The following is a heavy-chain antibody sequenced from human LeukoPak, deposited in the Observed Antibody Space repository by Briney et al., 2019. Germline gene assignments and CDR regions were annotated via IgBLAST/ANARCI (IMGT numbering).Heavy chain of an antibody. CDR1: GGSISSSSYY. CDR3: ARWGPVAGTRYYYYGMDV. CDR2: IYYSGST. Sequence: SETLSLTSTVSGGSISSSSYYWGWIRQPPGKGLEWIGSIYYSGSTYYNPSLKSRVTISVDTSKNQFPLKLSSMTAADTAVYYCARWGPVAGTRYYYYGMDVWGQGTTVTVSS. D-gene: IGHD6-19*01. J-gene: IGHJ6*02. V-gene: IGHV4-39*06.